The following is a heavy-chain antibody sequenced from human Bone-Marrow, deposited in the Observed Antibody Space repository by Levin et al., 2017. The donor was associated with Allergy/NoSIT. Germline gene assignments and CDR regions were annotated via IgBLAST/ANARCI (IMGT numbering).Heavy chain of an antibody. Sequence: LTGGSLRLSCAASGFNFGTYAMNWVRQPPGKGLEWVAGVGNSGGNMYYADSVTGRFTISRDGSRDTVFLQMNNLRVEDTAVYYCAKSGARIPVAGRYYFDSWGQGALVTVAS. CDR3: AKSGARIPVAGRYYFDS. CDR2: VGNSGGNM. CDR1: GFNFGTYA. J-gene: IGHJ4*02. D-gene: IGHD6-19*01. V-gene: IGHV3-23*01.